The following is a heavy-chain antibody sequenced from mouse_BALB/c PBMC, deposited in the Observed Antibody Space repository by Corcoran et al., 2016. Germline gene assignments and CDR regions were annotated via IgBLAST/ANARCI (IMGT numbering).Heavy chain of an antibody. CDR1: GYTFTSYV. V-gene: IGHV1S136*01. J-gene: IGHJ2*01. D-gene: IGHD4-1*01. CDR3: ATGTEYFDY. Sequence: EVQLQQSGPELVKPGASVKMSCKASGYTFTSYVMHWVKQKPGQGLEWIGYINPYNDGSKYNEKFKGKATLTSDKSSSTAYMELSSLTSEDSAVYFCATGTEYFDYWGQGTTFIVSS. CDR2: INPYNDGS.